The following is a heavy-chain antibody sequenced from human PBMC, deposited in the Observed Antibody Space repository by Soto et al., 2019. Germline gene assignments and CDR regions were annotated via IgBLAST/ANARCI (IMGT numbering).Heavy chain of an antibody. V-gene: IGHV4-30-4*01. J-gene: IGHJ6*02. D-gene: IGHD1-20*01. CDR3: ARDRRDNWNPSGMDV. Sequence: ASETLSLTCTVSGGSISSGDYYWSWIRQPPGKGLEWIGYIYYSGSTYYNPSLKSRVTISVDTSKNQFSLKLSSVTAADTAVYYCARDRRDNWNPSGMDVWGQGTTVTVSS. CDR1: GGSISSGDYY. CDR2: IYYSGST.